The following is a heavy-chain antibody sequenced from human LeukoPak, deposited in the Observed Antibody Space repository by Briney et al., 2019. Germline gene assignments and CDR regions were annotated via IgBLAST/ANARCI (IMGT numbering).Heavy chain of an antibody. V-gene: IGHV1-2*02. J-gene: IGHJ4*02. CDR1: GYSFTGYY. Sequence: ASVKVSCKASGYSFTGYYMHWVRQAPGQGLEWMGWINPDSGGTKYAQTFQGRVTMTRDTSISTAYMELRRLRSDDTAVYYCARDSAPGDTYGLLGIDSWGQGTLVTVSS. CDR3: ARDSAPGDTYGLLGIDS. D-gene: IGHD5-18*01. CDR2: INPDSGGT.